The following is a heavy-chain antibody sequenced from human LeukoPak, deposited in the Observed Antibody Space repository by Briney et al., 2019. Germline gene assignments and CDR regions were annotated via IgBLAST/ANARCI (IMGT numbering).Heavy chain of an antibody. D-gene: IGHD5-12*01. Sequence: QPGGSLRLTCATSGFTFSSYEMTWVGQAPGKGLEWISSISETGTTTYYADSVKGRFTISRDNGKSTLYLQMNSLRAEDTAVYYCAGGPSGYHNTGGQGTLVTVSS. CDR1: GFTFSSYE. CDR2: ISETGTTT. CDR3: AGGPSGYHNT. J-gene: IGHJ4*02. V-gene: IGHV3-48*03.